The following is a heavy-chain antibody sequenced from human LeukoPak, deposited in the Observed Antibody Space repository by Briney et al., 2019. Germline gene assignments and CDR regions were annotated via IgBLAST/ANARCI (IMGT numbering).Heavy chain of an antibody. D-gene: IGHD5-12*01. CDR1: GGSFSGYY. J-gene: IGHJ6*03. V-gene: IGHV4-34*01. Sequence: SETLSLTCAVYGGSFSGYYWSWIRQPPGKGLEWIGEINHSGSTNYNPSLKSRVTISVDTSKNQFFLKLSSVTAADTAVYYCARGRYSGYYYYMDVWGKGTTVTVSS. CDR2: INHSGST. CDR3: ARGRYSGYYYYMDV.